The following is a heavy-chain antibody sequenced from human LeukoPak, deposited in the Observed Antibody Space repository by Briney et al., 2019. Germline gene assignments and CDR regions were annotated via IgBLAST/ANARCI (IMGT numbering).Heavy chain of an antibody. CDR3: ARDPYCSSASCYGGDLFGY. Sequence: ASVKVSCKASGYTFTGYYMHWVRQAPGQGLEWMGWINPNSGGTNYAQKFQGRVTMTRDTSISTAYMELSRLRSDDTAVYYCARDPYCSSASCYGGDLFGYWGQGTLVTVSS. CDR1: GYTFTGYY. CDR2: INPNSGGT. V-gene: IGHV1-2*02. J-gene: IGHJ4*02. D-gene: IGHD2-2*01.